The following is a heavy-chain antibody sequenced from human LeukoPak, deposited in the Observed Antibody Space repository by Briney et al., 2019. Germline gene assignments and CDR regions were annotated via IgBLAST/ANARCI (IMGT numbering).Heavy chain of an antibody. CDR2: ISSSSSTI. V-gene: IGHV3-48*04. CDR3: ARDMGNDLWAFDI. CDR1: GSTFSSYS. Sequence: GGSLRLSCAASGSTFSSYSMNWVRQAPGKGLEWVSYISSSSSTIYYADSVKGRFTISRDNAKNSLYLQMNSLRAEDTAVYYCARDMGNDLWAFDIWGQGTMVTVSS. D-gene: IGHD1-1*01. J-gene: IGHJ3*02.